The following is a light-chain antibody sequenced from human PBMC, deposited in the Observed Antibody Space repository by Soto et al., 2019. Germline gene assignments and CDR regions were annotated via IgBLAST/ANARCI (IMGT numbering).Light chain of an antibody. CDR3: QQYGSSPTWT. V-gene: IGKV3-20*01. CDR1: QSVGLS. CDR2: GAS. J-gene: IGKJ1*01. Sequence: EVVLTQSPATLSLSPGGSATLSCRASQSVGLSLAWYQQKPGQAPRLLIYGASSRATGIPDRFSGSGSGTDFTLTISRLEPEDFAVYYCQQYGSSPTWTVGQGTKVDIK.